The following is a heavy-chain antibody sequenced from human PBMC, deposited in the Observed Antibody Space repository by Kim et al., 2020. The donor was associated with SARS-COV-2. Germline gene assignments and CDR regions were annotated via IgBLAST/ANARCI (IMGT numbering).Heavy chain of an antibody. CDR2: ISYSGNP. D-gene: IGHD2-2*01. CDR3: ARGQPLDY. J-gene: IGHJ4*02. V-gene: IGHV4-31*03. Sequence: SETLSLTCSVSGGSIRSGGKFWTWIRQHPAKGLEWIGYISYSGNPHYSPSLRSRISILLQTSENQFSLELTSVTAADTAVYYCARGQPLDYWGQGILVTVSS. CDR1: GGSIRSGGKF.